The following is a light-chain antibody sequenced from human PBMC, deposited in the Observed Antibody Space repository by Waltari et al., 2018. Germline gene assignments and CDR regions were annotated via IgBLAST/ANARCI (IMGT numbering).Light chain of an antibody. V-gene: IGLV3-21*02. Sequence: VLTQHPSVSVAPGQTAILSCPGDDLRRKYASWYQQTPGQAPMLIIYDDSDRPSGVPERFSGSNSANIATLTIIRVEAGDEADYWCQVWDSSTVRVVFGGGTKLTVL. CDR2: DDS. CDR3: QVWDSSTVRVV. J-gene: IGLJ3*02. CDR1: DLRRKY.